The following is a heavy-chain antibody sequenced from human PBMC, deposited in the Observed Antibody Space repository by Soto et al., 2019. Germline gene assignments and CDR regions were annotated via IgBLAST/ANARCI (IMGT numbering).Heavy chain of an antibody. Sequence: QVQLQESGPGLVKPSETLSLTCTVSGGSISSYYWSWIRQPPVKGLEWIGYIYYSGSTNYNPSLKSRVTRSVDTSKTQFSLKLSSVTAADTAVYYCAGQYSFGSYGMDVWGQGTTVTVSS. CDR3: AGQYSFGSYGMDV. V-gene: IGHV4-59*08. D-gene: IGHD5-18*01. CDR1: GGSISSYY. J-gene: IGHJ6*02. CDR2: IYYSGST.